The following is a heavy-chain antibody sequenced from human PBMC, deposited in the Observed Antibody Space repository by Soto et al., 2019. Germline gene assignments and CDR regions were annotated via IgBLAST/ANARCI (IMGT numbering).Heavy chain of an antibody. V-gene: IGHV1-69*13. D-gene: IGHD6-19*01. CDR2: IIPIFGTA. CDR1: GGTFSSYA. CDR3: ERDQFRGIAVAGLYYYGMDV. Sequence: SVKVSCKASGGTFSSYAISWGRQAPGQGLEWMGGIIPIFGTANYAQKFQGRVTITADEYTSTAYMELSSLRSEDTAVYYCERDQFRGIAVAGLYYYGMDVWG. J-gene: IGHJ6*02.